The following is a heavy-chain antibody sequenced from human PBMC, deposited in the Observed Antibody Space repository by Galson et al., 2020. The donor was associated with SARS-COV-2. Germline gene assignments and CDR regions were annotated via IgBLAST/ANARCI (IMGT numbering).Heavy chain of an antibody. Sequence: ASVKVSCKASGYTFNTYGVTWVRQAPGQRPEWVGWISAFNGNTNSAQKLQGRVTMTTDTSTSTAYMELRRLRSDDTAVYYCARLLGSGSYIDYWGQGTLVTVSS. CDR2: ISAFNGNT. V-gene: IGHV1-18*01. CDR1: GYTFNTYG. J-gene: IGHJ4*02. D-gene: IGHD3-10*01. CDR3: ARLLGSGSYIDY.